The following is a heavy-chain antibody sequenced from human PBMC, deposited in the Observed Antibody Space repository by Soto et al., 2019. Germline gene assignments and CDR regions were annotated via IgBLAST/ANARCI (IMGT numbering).Heavy chain of an antibody. CDR1: GFTFSNYG. D-gene: IGHD6-13*01. CDR3: AKDRSRGSGWYEGFDY. J-gene: IGHJ4*02. Sequence: GGSLRLSCAASGFTFSNYGMSWVRQAPGKGLEWVSVISGSGGSTDYADSVKGRFTISRDNSKNTVYLQMNSLRAEDTALYYCAKDRSRGSGWYEGFDYWGQGTLVTVSS. CDR2: ISGSGGST. V-gene: IGHV3-23*01.